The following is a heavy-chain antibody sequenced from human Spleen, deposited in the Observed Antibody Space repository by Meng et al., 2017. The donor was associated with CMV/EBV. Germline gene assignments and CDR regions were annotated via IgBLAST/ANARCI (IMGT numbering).Heavy chain of an antibody. CDR2: IRQDGNEK. D-gene: IGHD5-18*01. V-gene: IGHV3-7*01. CDR3: ARALGGYSYGKHSRYYRCGMDV. CDR1: GFTFKNFW. Sequence: GESLKISCGASGFTFKNFWMSWVRQAPGKGLEWVAIIRQDGNEKYYVDSVKGRFTISRDNADNSLYLQMDSLRAEDTAVYFCARALGGYSYGKHSRYYRCGMDVWGQGTTVTVSS. J-gene: IGHJ6*02.